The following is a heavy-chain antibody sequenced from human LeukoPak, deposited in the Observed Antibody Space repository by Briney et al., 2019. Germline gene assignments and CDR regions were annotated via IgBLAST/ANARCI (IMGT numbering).Heavy chain of an antibody. CDR2: MNPNSGNT. J-gene: IGHJ3*02. V-gene: IGHV1-8*03. Sequence: ASVKVSCKASGYTFTSYDINWVRQATGQGLEWMGWMNPNSGNTGYAQKFQGRVTITRNTSISTAYMELSSLRSEDTAVYYCASPSSSYHDAFDIWGQGTMVTVSS. D-gene: IGHD6-13*01. CDR1: GYTFTSYD. CDR3: ASPSSSYHDAFDI.